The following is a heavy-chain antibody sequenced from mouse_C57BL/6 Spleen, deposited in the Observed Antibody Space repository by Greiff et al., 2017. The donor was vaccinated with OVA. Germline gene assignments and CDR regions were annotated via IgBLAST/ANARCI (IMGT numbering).Heavy chain of an antibody. CDR2: INPSNGGT. CDR1: GYTFTSYW. J-gene: IGHJ3*01. Sequence: QVQLKQPGPELVKPGASVKLSCKASGYTFTSYWMHWVKQRPGQGLEWIGNINPSNGGTNYNEKFKSKATLTVDKSSSTAYMQLSSLTSEDSAVYYCARDYGSSYGFAYWGQGTLVTVSA. D-gene: IGHD1-1*01. CDR3: ARDYGSSYGFAY. V-gene: IGHV1-53*01.